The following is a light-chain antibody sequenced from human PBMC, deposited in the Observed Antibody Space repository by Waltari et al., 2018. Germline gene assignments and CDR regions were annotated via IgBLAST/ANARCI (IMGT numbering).Light chain of an antibody. CDR1: QTVSKF. J-gene: IGKJ1*01. CDR3: QQTYTTPWT. CDR2: AAS. V-gene: IGKV1-39*01. Sequence: DIQMTQSPSSLSASVGDRVSITCRSSQTVSKFLNWYQQKPGKAPKLLIYAASTLQSGVPSRFRGGGSGTDFTLIISSLQPDDFATYFCQQTYTTPWTFGQGTRVDI.